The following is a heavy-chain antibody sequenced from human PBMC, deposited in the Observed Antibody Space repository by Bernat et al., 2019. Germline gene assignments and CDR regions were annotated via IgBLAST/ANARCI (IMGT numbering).Heavy chain of an antibody. V-gene: IGHV3-15*01. CDR3: TTDFPVAGIDY. Sequence: EVQLVESGGGLVKPGGSLRLSCAASGFTFSNAWMSWVRQAPGKGLEWVGHIKSKTDGGTTDYAAPVKGRFTISRDDSKNTLYLQMNSLKTEDTAVYYCTTDFPVAGIDYWGQGTLVTVSS. CDR2: IKSKTDGGTT. J-gene: IGHJ4*02. CDR1: GFTFSNAW. D-gene: IGHD6-19*01.